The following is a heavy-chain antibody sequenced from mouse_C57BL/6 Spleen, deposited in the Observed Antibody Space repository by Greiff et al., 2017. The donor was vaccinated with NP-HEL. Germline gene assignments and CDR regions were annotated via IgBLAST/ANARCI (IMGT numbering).Heavy chain of an antibody. CDR3: ARAGRYYDYDPAWFAY. Sequence: VQLQQSGAELARPGASVKLSCKASGYTFTSYGISWVKQRTGQGLEWIGEIYPRSGNTYYNEKFKGKATLTVDKSSSTAYMELRSLTSEDSAVYFWARAGRYYDYDPAWFAYWGQGTLVTVSA. D-gene: IGHD2-4*01. CDR1: GYTFTSYG. V-gene: IGHV1-81*01. CDR2: IYPRSGNT. J-gene: IGHJ3*01.